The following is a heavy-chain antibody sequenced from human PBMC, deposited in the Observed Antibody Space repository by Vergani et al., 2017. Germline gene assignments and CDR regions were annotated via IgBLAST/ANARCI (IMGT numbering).Heavy chain of an antibody. CDR1: GFTFSSYE. D-gene: IGHD3-3*01. CDR3: ARTDYDFWSGSIYYYYMDV. J-gene: IGHJ6*03. CDR2: ISSSGSTI. V-gene: IGHV3-48*03. Sequence: EVQLVESGGGLVQPGGSLRLSCAASGFTFSSYEMNWVRQAPGKGLEWVSYISSSGSTIYYADSVKGRFTISRDNAKNSLYLQMNSLRAEDTAVYYCARTDYDFWSGSIYYYYMDVWGKGP.